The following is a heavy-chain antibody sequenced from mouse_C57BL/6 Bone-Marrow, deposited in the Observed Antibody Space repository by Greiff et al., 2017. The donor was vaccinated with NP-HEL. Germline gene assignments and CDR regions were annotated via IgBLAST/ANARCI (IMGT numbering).Heavy chain of an antibody. V-gene: IGHV1-55*01. CDR1: GYTFTSYW. CDR2: IYPGSGST. J-gene: IGHJ2*01. CDR3: ARWDYDSSYNY. D-gene: IGHD1-1*01. Sequence: VQLVESGAELVKPGASVKMSCKASGYTFTSYWITWVKQRPGQGLEWIGDIYPGSGSTNYNEKFKSKATLTVDTSSSTAYMQLSSLTSEDSAVDYCARWDYDSSYNYWGQGTTLTVSS.